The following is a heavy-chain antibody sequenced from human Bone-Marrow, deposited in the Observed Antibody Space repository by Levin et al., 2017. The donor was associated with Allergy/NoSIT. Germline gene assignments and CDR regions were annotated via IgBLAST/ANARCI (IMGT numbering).Heavy chain of an antibody. V-gene: IGHV3-23*01. CDR1: GFTFSSYA. Sequence: ETLSLTCAASGFTFSSYAMSWVRQAPGKGLEWVSAIRGSDGSTYYADSEKGRFTISRDNSKNTLYLQMNSLRAEDTAVYYCAKCKPGFGITLFGVGLDLRGQGTLVTVSS. CDR2: IRGSDGST. CDR3: AKCKPGFGITLFGVGLDL. D-gene: IGHD3-3*01. J-gene: IGHJ5*02.